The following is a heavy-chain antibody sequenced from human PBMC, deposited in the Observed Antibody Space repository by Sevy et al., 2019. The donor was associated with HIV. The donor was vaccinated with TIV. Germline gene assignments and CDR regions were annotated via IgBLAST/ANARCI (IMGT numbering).Heavy chain of an antibody. CDR1: GGSISSGGYY. CDR2: IYYIGST. CDR3: ARESSGIAAAGLDY. V-gene: IGHV4-31*03. Sequence: SETLSLTCTVSGGSISSGGYYWSWIRQHPGKGLEWIGYIYYIGSTYYNPSLKSRVTISVDTSKNQFSLKLSSVTAADTAVYYCARESSGIAAAGLDYWGQGTLVTVSS. D-gene: IGHD6-13*01. J-gene: IGHJ4*02.